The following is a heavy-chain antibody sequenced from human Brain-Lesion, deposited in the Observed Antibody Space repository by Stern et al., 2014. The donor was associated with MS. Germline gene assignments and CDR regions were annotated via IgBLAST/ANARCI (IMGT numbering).Heavy chain of an antibody. CDR2: IFPRDSNT. CDR3: ARSPATPSGYDRFDY. D-gene: IGHD5-12*01. V-gene: IGHV5-51*03. CDR1: GYLFDDYW. J-gene: IGHJ4*02. Sequence: EVQLVESGAEVKKPGESLKISCEASGYLFDDYWIGWVRQMSGRGLELVAIIFPRDSNTRYSPSVQGQVPISADKSISTAYLHGSSLKPSDPAMYYCARSPATPSGYDRFDYWGQGALVTVSS.